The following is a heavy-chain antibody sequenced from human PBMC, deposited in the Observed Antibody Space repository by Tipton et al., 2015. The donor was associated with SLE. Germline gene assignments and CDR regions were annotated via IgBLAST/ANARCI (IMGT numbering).Heavy chain of an antibody. D-gene: IGHD3/OR15-3a*01. CDR1: GPGDYMRSDYVN. CDR3: ARHQPLRGGSYAFWSGLLFFDY. V-gene: IGHV4-39*07. CDR2: VFSGRT. Sequence: TLSLTCSVSGPGDYMRSDYVNWAWIRQPPGQGPEWIGSVFSGRTSYNPSLKSRVTMSVDMSMSQFSLKMVSVTAADTAIYYCARHQPLRGGSYAFWSGLLFFDYWGQGALVTVSS. J-gene: IGHJ4*02.